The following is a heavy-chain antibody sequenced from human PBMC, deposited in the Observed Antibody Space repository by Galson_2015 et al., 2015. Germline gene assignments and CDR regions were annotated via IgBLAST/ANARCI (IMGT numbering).Heavy chain of an antibody. CDR2: ISYDGSNK. CDR1: GFTFSSYG. Sequence: SLRLSCAASGFTFSSYGMHWVRQAPGKGLEWVAVISYDGSNKYYADSVKGRFTISRDNSKNTLYLQMNSLRAEDTAVYYCAKGSKALTRDGSGSRWVPYYYYYGMDVWGQGTTVTVSS. D-gene: IGHD3-10*01. J-gene: IGHJ6*02. CDR3: AKGSKALTRDGSGSRWVPYYYYYGMDV. V-gene: IGHV3-30*18.